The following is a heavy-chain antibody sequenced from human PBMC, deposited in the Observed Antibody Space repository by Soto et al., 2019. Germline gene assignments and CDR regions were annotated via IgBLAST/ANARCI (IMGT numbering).Heavy chain of an antibody. CDR3: ARARADFDSGTYEGGYYYFDN. J-gene: IGHJ4*02. V-gene: IGHV4-34*01. CDR1: GGSLSDYY. Sequence: QVQLQQWGAGLLKPSETLSLTCAVYGGSLSDYYWSWIRQPPGKGLEWIGQINHSGSTRYNPSLKXRGTRSIGAXNXXXVXXNSVTAADTAVYYCARARADFDSGTYEGGYYYFDNWGPGTLVTVSS. D-gene: IGHD3-10*01. CDR2: INHSGST.